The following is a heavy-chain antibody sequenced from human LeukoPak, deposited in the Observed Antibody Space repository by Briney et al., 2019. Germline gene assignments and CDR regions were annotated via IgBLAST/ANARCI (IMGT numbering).Heavy chain of an antibody. D-gene: IGHD6-19*01. V-gene: IGHV4-39*01. J-gene: IGHJ5*02. Sequence: SETLSLTCTVSGGSISSSSYYWGWIRQPPGKGLEWFGSIYYSGSTYYNPSLKSRVTISVDTSKNQFSLKLSSVTAADTAVYYCARRYSSGWSYNWFDPWGQGTLVTVSS. CDR2: IYYSGST. CDR3: ARRYSSGWSYNWFDP. CDR1: GGSISSSSYY.